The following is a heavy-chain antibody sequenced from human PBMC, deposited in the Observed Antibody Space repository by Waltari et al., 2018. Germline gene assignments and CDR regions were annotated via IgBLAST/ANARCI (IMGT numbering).Heavy chain of an antibody. V-gene: IGHV3-23*01. Sequence: EVQLLESGGGLVPTGGSLRLCCAASGFTFSSYAMSSVRQAPGKGLGGVSAISGSGGSTYYADSVKGRFTISRDNSKNTLYLQMNSLRAEDTAVYYCAKEVGVAAAVGGMDVWGQGTTVTVSS. CDR2: ISGSGGST. CDR1: GFTFSSYA. D-gene: IGHD6-13*01. J-gene: IGHJ6*02. CDR3: AKEVGVAAAVGGMDV.